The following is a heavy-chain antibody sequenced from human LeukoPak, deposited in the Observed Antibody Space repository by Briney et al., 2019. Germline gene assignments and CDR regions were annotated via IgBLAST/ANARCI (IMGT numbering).Heavy chain of an antibody. CDR3: ARDLYGGTSATFDY. D-gene: IGHD4-23*01. V-gene: IGHV1-69*05. J-gene: IGHJ4*02. Sequence: SVKVSCKASGGTFSSYAISWVRQAPGQGLEWMGGIIPIFGTANYAQKFQGRVTMTSDTSISTAYMELSRLRSDNTAVYYCARDLYGGTSATFDYWGQGTLVTVSS. CDR1: GGTFSSYA. CDR2: IIPIFGTA.